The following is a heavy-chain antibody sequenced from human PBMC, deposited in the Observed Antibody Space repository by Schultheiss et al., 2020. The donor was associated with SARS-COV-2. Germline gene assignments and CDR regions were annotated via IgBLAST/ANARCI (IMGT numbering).Heavy chain of an antibody. J-gene: IGHJ5*02. CDR1: GFTFSSYG. V-gene: IGHV3-33*01. D-gene: IGHD2-2*01. CDR3: ARGGTLDIVVVPAAINRENWFDP. Sequence: SCAASGFTFSSYGMHWVRQAPGKGLEWVAVIWYDGSNKYYADSVKGRFTISRDNSKNTLYLQMNSLRAEDTAVYYCARGGTLDIVVVPAAINRENWFDPWGQGTLVTVSS. CDR2: IWYDGSNK.